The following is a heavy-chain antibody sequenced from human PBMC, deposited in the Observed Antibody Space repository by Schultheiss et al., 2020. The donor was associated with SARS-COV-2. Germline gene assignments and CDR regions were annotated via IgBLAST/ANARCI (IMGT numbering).Heavy chain of an antibody. D-gene: IGHD5-18*01. V-gene: IGHV4-39*07. CDR1: GGSISSSSYY. CDR2: IYYSGST. CDR3: ASTLSGYSYGYFDY. J-gene: IGHJ4*02. Sequence: SQTLSLTCTVSGGSISSSSYYWGWIRQPPGKGLEWIGYIYYSGSTYYNPSLKSRVTISVDTSKNQFSLKLSSVTAADTAVYYCASTLSGYSYGYFDYWGQGTLVTVSS.